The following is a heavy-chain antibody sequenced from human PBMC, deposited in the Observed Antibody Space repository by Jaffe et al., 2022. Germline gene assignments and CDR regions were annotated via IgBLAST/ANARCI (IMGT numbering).Heavy chain of an antibody. D-gene: IGHD3-3*01. CDR1: GFTFDDYA. CDR2: ISWNSGSI. CDR3: AKDRHYDFWSGYYYYYYYYMDV. J-gene: IGHJ6*03. Sequence: EVQLVESGGGLVQPGRSLRLSCAASGFTFDDYAMHWVRQAPGKGLEWVSGISWNSGSIGYADSVKGRFTISRDNAKNSLYLQMNSLRAEDTALYYCAKDRHYDFWSGYYYYYYYYMDVWGKGTTVTVSS. V-gene: IGHV3-9*01.